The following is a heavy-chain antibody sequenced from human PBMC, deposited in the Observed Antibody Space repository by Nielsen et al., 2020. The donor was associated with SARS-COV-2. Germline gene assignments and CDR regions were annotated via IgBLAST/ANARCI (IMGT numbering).Heavy chain of an antibody. Sequence: SCAASGFTFDDYAMHWVRQAPGKGLEWVSGISWNSGSIGYADSVKGRFTISRDNSKNTLYLQMNSLRAEDTAVYYCAKEGYSSSWRLWNWFDPWGQGTLVTVSS. CDR1: GFTFDDYA. J-gene: IGHJ5*02. CDR2: ISWNSGSI. V-gene: IGHV3-9*01. D-gene: IGHD6-13*01. CDR3: AKEGYSSSWRLWNWFDP.